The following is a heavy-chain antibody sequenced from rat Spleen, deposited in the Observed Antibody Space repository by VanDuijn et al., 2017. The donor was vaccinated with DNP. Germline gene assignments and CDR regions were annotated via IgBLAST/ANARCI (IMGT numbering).Heavy chain of an antibody. D-gene: IGHD1-9*01. J-gene: IGHJ3*01. Sequence: EVQLVETGGGLVQPGRSLKLSCVASGFTFSSYWMYWIRQAPGKGLEWVASINPDGGSTHYRDSVKGRFTISRDNTENTVYLQMNSLRSEDTATYYCAKDRDYGYTFAYWGQGTLVTVSP. CDR3: AKDRDYGYTFAY. V-gene: IGHV5-58*01. CDR1: GFTFSSYW. CDR2: INPDGGST.